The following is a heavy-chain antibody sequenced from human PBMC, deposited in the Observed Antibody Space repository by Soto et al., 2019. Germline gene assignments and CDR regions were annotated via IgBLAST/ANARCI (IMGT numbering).Heavy chain of an antibody. CDR1: GFSLSTFGMG. Sequence: QITLKESGPTLVKPTQTLTLTCTFSGFSLSTFGMGVGWIRQPPGKAMEWLALIYWNDDKRYSPSLRSRLTITKDTSKNLVVLTMTTMDPVDTATYSGVNSPYSSPSDSWGQGTLFTVSS. CDR2: IYWNDDK. V-gene: IGHV2-5*01. J-gene: IGHJ1*01. D-gene: IGHD5-18*01. CDR3: VNSPYSSPSDS.